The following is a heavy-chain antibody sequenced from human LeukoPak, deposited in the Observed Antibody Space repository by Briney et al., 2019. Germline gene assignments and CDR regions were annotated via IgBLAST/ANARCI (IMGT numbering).Heavy chain of an antibody. CDR3: ARDLNYYDSSGYY. D-gene: IGHD3-22*01. CDR1: GFTFSGYY. CDR2: ISSSGSTI. Sequence: GGSLRLSCAASGFTFSGYYMSWIRQAPGKGLEWVSYISSSGSTIYYADSVKGRFTISRDNAKNSLYLQMNSLRAEDTAVYYCARDLNYYDSSGYYWGQGTLVTVSS. V-gene: IGHV3-11*01. J-gene: IGHJ4*02.